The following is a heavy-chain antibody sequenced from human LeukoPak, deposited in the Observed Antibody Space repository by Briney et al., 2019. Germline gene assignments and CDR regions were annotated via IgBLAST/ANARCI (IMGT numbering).Heavy chain of an antibody. V-gene: IGHV4-39*01. CDR3: ASPRGFSYGYFDN. D-gene: IGHD5-18*01. CDR2: IYYSKST. Sequence: SETLSLTCTVFGGSISSSNAYWGWIHQPPGKGLEWIGSIYYSKSTYYNPSLKSRVTISADTSKNQFSLTLGSVSATDTAVYYCASPRGFSYGYFDNWGQGTLVTVSS. J-gene: IGHJ4*02. CDR1: GGSISSSNAY.